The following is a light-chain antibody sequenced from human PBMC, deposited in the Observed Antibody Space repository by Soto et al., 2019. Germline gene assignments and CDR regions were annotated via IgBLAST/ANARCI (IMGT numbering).Light chain of an antibody. CDR2: DAS. Sequence: EVVLTQSPVTLSLSPGERATLSCRANQSVSSFLAWYQQKPGQAPRLLIYDASNRATGIPARFSGSGSGTEFNLTISSLQSEDFAVYFCQQYDDWLRLTFGGGTKVDIK. CDR1: QSVSSF. V-gene: IGKV3-11*01. J-gene: IGKJ4*01. CDR3: QQYDDWLRLT.